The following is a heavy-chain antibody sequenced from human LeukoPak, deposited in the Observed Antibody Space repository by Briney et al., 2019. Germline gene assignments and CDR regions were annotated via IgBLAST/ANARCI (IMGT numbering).Heavy chain of an antibody. J-gene: IGHJ4*02. V-gene: IGHV3-23*01. Sequence: GGSLRLSCAASGFTFRSYAMSWVRQAPGKGLEWVSAISGSGGSTYYADSVKGRFTISRDNSKNTLYLQMNSLRAEDTAVYYCAKGLWFGEPRAYYFDYWGQGTLVTVSS. D-gene: IGHD3-10*01. CDR2: ISGSGGST. CDR1: GFTFRSYA. CDR3: AKGLWFGEPRAYYFDY.